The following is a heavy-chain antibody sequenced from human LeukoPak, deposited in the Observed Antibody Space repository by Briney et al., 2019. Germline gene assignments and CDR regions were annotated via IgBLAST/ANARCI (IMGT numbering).Heavy chain of an antibody. J-gene: IGHJ4*02. D-gene: IGHD3-22*01. CDR1: GYSFASYW. CDR2: IYPGDSDT. CDR3: AICNYDTSAYYSPFDY. Sequence: GESLKISCKGSGYSFASYWIGWVRQMPGKGLEWLGIIYPGDSDTTYSPSFQGQVTISADKSISAAYLQWNSLKASDTAMYYCAICNYDTSAYYSPFDYWGQGTLVTVSS. V-gene: IGHV5-51*01.